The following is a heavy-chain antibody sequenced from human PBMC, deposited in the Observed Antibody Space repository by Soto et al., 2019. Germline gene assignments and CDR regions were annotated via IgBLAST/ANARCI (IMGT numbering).Heavy chain of an antibody. D-gene: IGHD3-16*01. Sequence: GGSLRLSCAASGLTFSNYWMSWVRQAPGKGLEWVANIKQDGSEQYYSDSVKGRFTISRDNAKNSLYLQMNSLRAEDTAVYYCAGDRPQEKRWHGYWGHGTLDTVSS. CDR1: GLTFSNYW. V-gene: IGHV3-7*01. CDR2: IKQDGSEQ. J-gene: IGHJ4*01. CDR3: AGDRPQEKRWHGY.